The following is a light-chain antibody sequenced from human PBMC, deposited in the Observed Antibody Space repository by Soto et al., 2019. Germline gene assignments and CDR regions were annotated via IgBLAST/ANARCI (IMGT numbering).Light chain of an antibody. Sequence: DIQMTQSPSTLSASVGDRVTITCRASQNINTWLAWYQQKPGKGPTLLIYRASRLESGVPSRFSGSGSGTEFTLTISSLQPDDFATYYCQQYNSYPWTFGQGTKVDI. V-gene: IGKV1-5*03. CDR2: RAS. CDR1: QNINTW. J-gene: IGKJ1*01. CDR3: QQYNSYPWT.